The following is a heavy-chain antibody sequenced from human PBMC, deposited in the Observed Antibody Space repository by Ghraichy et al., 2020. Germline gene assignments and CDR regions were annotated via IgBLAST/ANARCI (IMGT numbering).Heavy chain of an antibody. J-gene: IGHJ4*02. V-gene: IGHV3-7*03. CDR1: GFTFSNSW. Sequence: GESLNISCAASGFTFSNSWMDWVRQAPGKGLEWVAHIKSDGTAEYYVDSVRGRFTISRDNAKNSLYLQMNSLRVEDTAVYFCARARSGYYLDYWGQGTLVTVSS. CDR2: IKSDGTAE. D-gene: IGHD3-22*01. CDR3: ARARSGYYLDY.